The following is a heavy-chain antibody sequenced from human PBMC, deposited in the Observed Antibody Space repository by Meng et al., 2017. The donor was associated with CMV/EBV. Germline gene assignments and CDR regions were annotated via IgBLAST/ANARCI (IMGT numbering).Heavy chain of an antibody. CDR2: ISSSSSYI. J-gene: IGHJ5*02. CDR1: GFTFSSYS. D-gene: IGHD4-23*01. V-gene: IGHV3-21*01. Sequence: GESLKISCAASGFTFSSYSMNWVRQAPGKGLEWVASISSSSSYIYYADSVKGRFTISRDNAKNSLYLQINSLRAEDTAVYYCARDASGYGGNSGEGFDPWGQGTLVTVSS. CDR3: ARDASGYGGNSGEGFDP.